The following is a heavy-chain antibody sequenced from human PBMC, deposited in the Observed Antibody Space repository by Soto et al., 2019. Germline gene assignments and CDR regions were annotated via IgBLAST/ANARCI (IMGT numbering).Heavy chain of an antibody. CDR1: GYTFTSYA. J-gene: IGHJ4*02. CDR2: INAYNGNT. CDR3: ARDLKDALIAVAGL. D-gene: IGHD6-19*01. V-gene: IGHV1-3*01. Sequence: GASVKVSCKASGYTFTSYAMHWVRQAPGQRLEWMGWINAYNGNTKYAQKFQGRVTMTTDTSTSTAYMELRSLRSDDTAVYYCARDLKDALIAVAGLWGQGSLVTAPQ.